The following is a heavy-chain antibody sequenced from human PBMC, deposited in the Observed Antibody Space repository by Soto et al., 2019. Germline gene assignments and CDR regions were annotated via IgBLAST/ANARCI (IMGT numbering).Heavy chain of an antibody. CDR1: GGTFSSYA. V-gene: IGHV1-69*13. D-gene: IGHD3-22*01. J-gene: IGHJ3*02. Sequence: VASVKVSCKASGGTFSSYAISWVRQAPGQGLEWMGGIIPIFGTANYAQKFQGRVTITADESTSTAYMELSSLRSEDTAVYYCARDKTDSSGYVDDAFDIWGQGTMVTVSS. CDR2: IIPIFGTA. CDR3: ARDKTDSSGYVDDAFDI.